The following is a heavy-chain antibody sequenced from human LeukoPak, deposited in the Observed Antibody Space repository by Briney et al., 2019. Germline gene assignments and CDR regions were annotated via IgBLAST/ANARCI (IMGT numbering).Heavy chain of an antibody. CDR3: ARDRGQGSPHFDD. Sequence: SETLSLTCTVSGGSISSYYWSWIRQPPGQGLEWIGYIYYSGSTNYNPSLKSRVTISVDTSKNQFSLKLSSVTAADTAVYYCARDRGQGSPHFDDWGQGTLVTVSS. CDR2: IYYSGST. D-gene: IGHD3-10*01. J-gene: IGHJ4*02. V-gene: IGHV4-59*01. CDR1: GGSISSYY.